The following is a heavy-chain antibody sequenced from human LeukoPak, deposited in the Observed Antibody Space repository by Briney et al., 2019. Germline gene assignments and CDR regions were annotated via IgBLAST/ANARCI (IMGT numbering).Heavy chain of an antibody. CDR3: AREAIVGTGNHFDY. CDR2: IYYSGST. J-gene: IGHJ4*02. Sequence: PSETLSLTCTVSGGSISSGGYYWSWIRQHPGKGLEWIGYIYYSGSTYYNPSLKSRVTISVDTSKNQFSLKLSSVTAADTAADTAVYFCAREAIVGTGNHFDYWGQGTLVTVSS. V-gene: IGHV4-31*03. CDR1: GGSISSGGYY. D-gene: IGHD1-26*01.